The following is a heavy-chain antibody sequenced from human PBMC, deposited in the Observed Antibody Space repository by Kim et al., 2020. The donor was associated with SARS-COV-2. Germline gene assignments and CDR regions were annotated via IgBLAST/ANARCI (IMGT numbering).Heavy chain of an antibody. CDR2: ISSSSSYI. Sequence: GGSLRLSCAASGFTFSSYSMNWVRQAPGKGLEWVSSISSSSSYIYYADSVKGRFTISRDNAKNSLYLQMNSLRAEDTAVYYCASWFSPYSSSSGYYYYGMDVWGQGTTVTVSS. D-gene: IGHD6-6*01. CDR1: GFTFSSYS. V-gene: IGHV3-21*01. J-gene: IGHJ6*02. CDR3: ASWFSPYSSSSGYYYYGMDV.